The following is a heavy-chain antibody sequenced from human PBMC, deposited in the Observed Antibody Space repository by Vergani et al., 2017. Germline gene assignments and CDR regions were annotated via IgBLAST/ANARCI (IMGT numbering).Heavy chain of an antibody. D-gene: IGHD1-26*01. CDR1: GFTFTSSA. J-gene: IGHJ4*02. V-gene: IGHV1-58*01. CDR3: ARHISSGSLIDY. CDR2: IVVGSGNT. Sequence: QMQLVPSGPEVKKPGTSVKVSCKASGFTFTSSAVQWVRQARGQRLEWIGWIVVGSGNTNYAQKFQERVTITRDMSTSTAYMELSSLRAEDTAVYYCARHISSGSLIDYWGQGTLVTVSS.